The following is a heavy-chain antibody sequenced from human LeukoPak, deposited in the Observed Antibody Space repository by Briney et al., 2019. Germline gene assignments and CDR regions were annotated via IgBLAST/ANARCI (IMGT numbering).Heavy chain of an antibody. Sequence: PSETLSLTCTVSGGSISSSTYNWGWIRRPPGKGLEWIGSIYYSRSTYYNPSLKSRVTVSVDTSKNQFSLKLSSVTAADTAVYYCVRGSTLRHYQYWGQGTLVTVSS. CDR3: VRGSTLRHYQY. J-gene: IGHJ4*02. V-gene: IGHV4-39*01. D-gene: IGHD3-16*01. CDR2: IYYSRST. CDR1: GGSISSSTYN.